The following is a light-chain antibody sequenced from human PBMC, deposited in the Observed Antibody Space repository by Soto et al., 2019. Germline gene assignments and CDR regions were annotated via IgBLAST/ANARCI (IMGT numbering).Light chain of an antibody. CDR3: IYFTSINAWV. V-gene: IGLV2-14*01. Sequence: QSALTQPASVSGAPGQSITISCTGNSSDVGGYYYVSWYQQHPGKAPKLMIYEVSNRPSGVANRFSGSKSGNTASLTISGLQDEDADYYYCIYFTSINAWVFGGGTKLTVL. J-gene: IGLJ3*02. CDR1: SSDVGGYYY. CDR2: EVS.